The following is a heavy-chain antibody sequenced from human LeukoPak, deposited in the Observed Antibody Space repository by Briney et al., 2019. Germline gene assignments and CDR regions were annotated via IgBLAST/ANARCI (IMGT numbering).Heavy chain of an antibody. J-gene: IGHJ4*02. CDR2: INGDGSEK. V-gene: IGHV3-7*04. D-gene: IGHD6-13*01. CDR1: GFTFSRYW. CDR3: ARGLRTAAGLDY. Sequence: PGGSLRLSCAVSGFTFSRYWMNWVRQAPGKGLEWLANINGDGSEKHYVDSVEGRFTVSRDNGENSVFLQMNSLKVEDAAVYYCARGLRTAAGLDYWGQGTLVIASS.